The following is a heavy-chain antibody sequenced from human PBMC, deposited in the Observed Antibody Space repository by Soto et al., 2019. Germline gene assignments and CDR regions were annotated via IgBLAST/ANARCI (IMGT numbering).Heavy chain of an antibody. V-gene: IGHV3-30-3*01. CDR1: GFTFSSYA. J-gene: IGHJ4*02. CDR2: ISYDGSNK. CDR3: ARDGLYYYDSSGYFDY. Sequence: GGSLRLSCAASGFTFSSYAMHWVRQAPGKGLEWVAVISYDGSNKYYADSVKGRFTISRDNSKNTLYLQMNSLRAEDTAVYYCARDGLYYYDSSGYFDYWGQGTLVTVSS. D-gene: IGHD3-22*01.